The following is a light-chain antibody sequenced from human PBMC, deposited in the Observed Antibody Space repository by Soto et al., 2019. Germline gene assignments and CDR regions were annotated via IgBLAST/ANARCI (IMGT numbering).Light chain of an antibody. Sequence: DMQLTESPSSLSASLGAGVTITCTASQGISNYFSWFQQQPGQVPKLLIYAASSLQSGVPTRFSGSGSGTDFTLTISGLQRVDVVTWYCEKYNSAPLTFCGATKE. J-gene: IGKJ4*01. V-gene: IGKV1-27*01. CDR2: AAS. CDR1: QGISNY. CDR3: EKYNSAPLT.